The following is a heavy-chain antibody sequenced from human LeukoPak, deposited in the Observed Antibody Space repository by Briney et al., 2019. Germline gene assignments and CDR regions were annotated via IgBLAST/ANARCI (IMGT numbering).Heavy chain of an antibody. D-gene: IGHD3-3*02. V-gene: IGHV3-66*01. CDR2: IYSGGST. Sequence: SGGSLRLSCAASGFTVSSNYMSWVRQAPGKGLEWVSVIYSGGSTYYADSVKGRFTISRDDLRNTLYLQMNSLRAEDTAVYYCARDVSGDYFDFWGQGTLVTVSS. CDR1: GFTVSSNY. CDR3: ARDVSGDYFDF. J-gene: IGHJ4*02.